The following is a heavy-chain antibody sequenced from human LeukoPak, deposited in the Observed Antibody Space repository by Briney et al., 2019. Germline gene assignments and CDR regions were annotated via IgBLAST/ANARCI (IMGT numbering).Heavy chain of an antibody. Sequence: PGGSLRLSCAASEFTFSSYEMNWVRQAPGKGLEWVSYITRSSETIHYADSVEGRFTISRDNAENSLYLHMNSLRDEDTAVYYCVREPDALDYWGGGTLVTVSS. CDR1: EFTFSSYE. CDR2: ITRSSETI. CDR3: VREPDALDY. J-gene: IGHJ4*02. V-gene: IGHV3-48*03.